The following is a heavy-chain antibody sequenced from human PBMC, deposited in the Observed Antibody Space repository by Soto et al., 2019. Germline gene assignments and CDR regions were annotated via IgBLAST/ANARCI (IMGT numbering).Heavy chain of an antibody. Sequence: GGSLRLSCAASGFTFSSSWMHWVRQAPGKGLVWVSRINSDGSSTSYADSVKGRFTISRANAKNTLYLQMNSRRAEDTDVYYWARVKGDIVIMVYDAFDIWGQGTMVTVSS. J-gene: IGHJ3*02. CDR2: INSDGSST. CDR3: ARVKGDIVIMVYDAFDI. D-gene: IGHD2-8*01. V-gene: IGHV3-74*01. CDR1: GFTFSSSW.